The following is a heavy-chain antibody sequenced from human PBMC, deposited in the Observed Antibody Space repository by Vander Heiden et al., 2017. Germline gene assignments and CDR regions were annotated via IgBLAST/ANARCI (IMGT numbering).Heavy chain of an antibody. D-gene: IGHD5-12*01. Sequence: QAQLVQSGASAKKPGASVKVSCQASGYTFPGYYMLSGRQAPGQGLEWMGWINPNSGGRKEAQKFQGRVTMTRDTSISTADMELSRLRSDDTAVYYCASRDHVGVATIFPLDYYYGMDVWGQGTTVTVSS. CDR3: ASRDHVGVATIFPLDYYYGMDV. CDR1: GYTFPGYY. J-gene: IGHJ6*02. CDR2: INPNSGGR. V-gene: IGHV1-2*02.